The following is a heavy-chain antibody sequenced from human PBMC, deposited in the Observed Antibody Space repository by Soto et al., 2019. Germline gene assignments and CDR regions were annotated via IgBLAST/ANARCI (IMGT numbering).Heavy chain of an antibody. CDR1: GYSFTSYY. V-gene: IGHV1-46*01. CDR2: INPIGGNT. CDR3: ARDRGDY. Sequence: QVQLVQSGAEVKKPGASVKVSCKASGYSFTSYYIHWVRQAPGQGLEWMGIINPIGGNTTYAQKFQGRVTMTRDTSTSTVYMELSSLRSEDTAVYYCARDRGDYWGQGTLVTVSS. D-gene: IGHD3-10*01. J-gene: IGHJ4*02.